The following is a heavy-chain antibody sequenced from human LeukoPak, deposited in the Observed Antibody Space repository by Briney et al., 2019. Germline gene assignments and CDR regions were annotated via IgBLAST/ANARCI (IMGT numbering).Heavy chain of an antibody. J-gene: IGHJ4*02. CDR1: GGTFSSYA. Sequence: SVQVSCKASGGTFSSYAISWVRPAAGQGLEWMGGIIPIFGTANYAQKFQGRVTITADESTSTAYMELSSLRSEDTAVYYCASRFYDILTGYENYFDYWGQGTLVTVSS. D-gene: IGHD3-9*01. V-gene: IGHV1-69*13. CDR3: ASRFYDILTGYENYFDY. CDR2: IIPIFGTA.